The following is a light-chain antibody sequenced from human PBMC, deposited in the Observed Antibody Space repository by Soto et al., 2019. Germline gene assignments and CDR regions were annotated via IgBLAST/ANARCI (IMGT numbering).Light chain of an antibody. CDR3: QVWDSSSDPPYV. CDR1: NIGSKS. V-gene: IGLV3-21*02. Sequence: SYELPQPPSVSVAPGQTARITCGGNNIGSKSVHWYQQKPGQAPVLVVYDDSDRPSGISERFSGSNSGNTATLTISRVEAGDEADYYCQVWDSSSDPPYVFGTGTKVTVL. CDR2: DDS. J-gene: IGLJ1*01.